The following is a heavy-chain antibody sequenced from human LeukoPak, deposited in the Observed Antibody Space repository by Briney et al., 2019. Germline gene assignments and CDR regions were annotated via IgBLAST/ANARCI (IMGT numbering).Heavy chain of an antibody. V-gene: IGHV1-2*02. J-gene: IGHJ4*02. CDR1: EYTFTDYY. CDR2: INPKSGGRDT. D-gene: IGHD2-21*01. Sequence: GASLKVSCKALEYTFTDYYIHWMRQAPGQGLEWMGWINPKSGGRDTNYAQKFRGRVTMTTDTSISTAYMELSRLRSDDTAVYFCAKGHYDGDHPHYDGGSADSWGQGTHITVSS. CDR3: AKGHYDGDHPHYDGGSADS.